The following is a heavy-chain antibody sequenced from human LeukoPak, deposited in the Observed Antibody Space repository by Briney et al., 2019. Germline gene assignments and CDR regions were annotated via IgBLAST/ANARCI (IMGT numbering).Heavy chain of an antibody. CDR2: ISSSSSYI. CDR1: GFTFSSYS. V-gene: IGHV3-21*01. CDR3: ARFREVCSGGSCYPEGGDI. J-gene: IGHJ3*02. Sequence: PGGSLRLSCAASGFTFSSYSMNWVRQAPGKGLEWVSSISSSSSYIYYADSVKGRFTISRDNAKNSLYLQMNSLRAEDTAVYYCARFREVCSGGSCYPEGGDIWGQGTTVTVSS. D-gene: IGHD2-15*01.